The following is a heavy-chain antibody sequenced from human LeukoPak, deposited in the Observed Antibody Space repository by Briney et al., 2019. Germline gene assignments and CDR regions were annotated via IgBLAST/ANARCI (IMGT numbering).Heavy chain of an antibody. CDR2: INNDGSTT. Sequence: GGSLRLSCAASGFTFSNTWMHWVRQAPGEGLVWVSLINNDGSTTNYADSVKGRFTISRDNAKNTVYLQMNSLRAEDTAVYYCAIGGTYGSGSWGQGTLVTVSS. D-gene: IGHD3-10*01. V-gene: IGHV3-74*01. CDR3: AIGGTYGSGS. J-gene: IGHJ4*02. CDR1: GFTFSNTW.